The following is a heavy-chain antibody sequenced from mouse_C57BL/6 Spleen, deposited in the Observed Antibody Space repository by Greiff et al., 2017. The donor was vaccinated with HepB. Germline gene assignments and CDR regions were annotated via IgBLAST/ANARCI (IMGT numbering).Heavy chain of an antibody. CDR3: ARERNFYFDY. CDR1: GYSITSGYY. CDR2: ISYDGSN. J-gene: IGHJ2*01. Sequence: EVQLVESGPGLVKPSQSLSLTCSVTGYSITSGYYWNWIRQFPGNKLEWMGYISYDGSNNYNPSLKNRISITRDTSKNQFFLKLNSVTTEDTATYYCARERNFYFDYWGQGTTLTVSS. V-gene: IGHV3-6*01.